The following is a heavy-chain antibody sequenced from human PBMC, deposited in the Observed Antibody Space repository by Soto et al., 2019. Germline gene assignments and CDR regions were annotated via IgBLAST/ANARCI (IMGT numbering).Heavy chain of an antibody. CDR1: GFTFSSCG. Sequence: QVQLVESGGGVVQPGRSLRLSCAASGFTFSSCGMHWVRQTPGKGLEWVAVISYDGSNKYYSDSVKGRFTISRDNSKNTLYLQMNSLRAEDTAVYYCAKDRGGDCSSTCCYGGAFDIWGQGTMVTVSS. CDR2: ISYDGSNK. CDR3: AKDRGGDCSSTCCYGGAFDI. J-gene: IGHJ3*02. D-gene: IGHD2-2*01. V-gene: IGHV3-30*18.